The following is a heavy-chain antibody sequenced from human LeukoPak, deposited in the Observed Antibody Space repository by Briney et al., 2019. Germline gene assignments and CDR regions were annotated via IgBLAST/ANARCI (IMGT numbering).Heavy chain of an antibody. D-gene: IGHD1-26*01. Sequence: GGSLRLSCAASGFTFSSFSMHWVGQAPGKGLEWVAVTSYDGSNKYYADSVKGRFTISRDNSKNTLYLQMNSLRTEDTAVYYCAKGRVGANGYYYYGMDVWGQGTTVTVSS. J-gene: IGHJ6*02. CDR2: TSYDGSNK. CDR1: GFTFSSFS. V-gene: IGHV3-30*18. CDR3: AKGRVGANGYYYYGMDV.